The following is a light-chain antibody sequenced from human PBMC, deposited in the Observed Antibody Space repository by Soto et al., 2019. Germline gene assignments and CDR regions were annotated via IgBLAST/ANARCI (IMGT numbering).Light chain of an antibody. CDR3: LQDYSYPRS. V-gene: IGKV1-6*01. J-gene: IGKJ1*01. CDR1: QAIRND. Sequence: ALQMTQSPSSLSASVGDRVTITCRASQAIRNDLGWYQQKPGTAPKLLIFAASTLQSGVPTRFSGSGSGTDFTLTISSLQPEDFATYYCLQDYSYPRSFGQGTKVEIK. CDR2: AAS.